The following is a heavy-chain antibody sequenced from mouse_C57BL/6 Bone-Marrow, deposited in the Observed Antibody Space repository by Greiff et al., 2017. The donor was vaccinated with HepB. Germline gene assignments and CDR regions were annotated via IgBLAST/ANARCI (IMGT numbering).Heavy chain of an antibody. CDR3: ARGSYGNYLSY. J-gene: IGHJ3*01. Sequence: QVQLQQSGAELARPGASVKLSCKASGYTFTSYGISWVKQRTGQGLEWIGEIYPRSGNTYYNEKFKGKATLTADKSSSTAYMELRSLTSEDSAVYFCARGSYGNYLSYWGQGTLVTVSA. CDR2: IYPRSGNT. D-gene: IGHD2-1*01. CDR1: GYTFTSYG. V-gene: IGHV1-81*01.